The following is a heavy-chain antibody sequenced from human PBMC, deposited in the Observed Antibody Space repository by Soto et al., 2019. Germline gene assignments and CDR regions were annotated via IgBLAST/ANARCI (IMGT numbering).Heavy chain of an antibody. CDR3: APLRPLNAFDI. CDR2: ISSSSSYI. J-gene: IGHJ3*02. V-gene: IGHV3-21*01. Sequence: GGSLRLSCAASGFSFSSCSMNWVRQAPGKGLEWVSSISSSSSYIYYADSVKGRFTISRDNAKNSLYLQMNSLRAEDTAVYYCAPLRPLNAFDIWGQGTMVTVSS. CDR1: GFSFSSCS.